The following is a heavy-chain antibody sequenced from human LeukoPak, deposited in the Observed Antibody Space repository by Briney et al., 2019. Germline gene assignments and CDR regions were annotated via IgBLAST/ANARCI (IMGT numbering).Heavy chain of an antibody. CDR2: IKQDGSEK. CDR1: GFTFSSYW. J-gene: IGHJ4*02. D-gene: IGHD6-19*01. CDR3: ARERKPVAGTFDY. V-gene: IGHV3-7*03. Sequence: PGGSLRLSCAASGFTFSSYWMSWVRQAPGKGLEWVANIKQDGSEKYYVDSVKGRFTISRDNAKNSLYLQMDSLRAEDTAVYYCARERKPVAGTFDYWGQGTLVTVSS.